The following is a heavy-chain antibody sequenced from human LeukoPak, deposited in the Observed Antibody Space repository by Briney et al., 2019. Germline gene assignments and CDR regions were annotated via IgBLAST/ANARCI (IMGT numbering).Heavy chain of an antibody. CDR3: ARLGRYFDWPQSKNWFDP. V-gene: IGHV4-34*01. CDR1: GFTFSSYG. D-gene: IGHD3-9*01. Sequence: PGGSLRLSCAASGFTFSSYGMSWVRQPPGKGLEWIGEINHSGSTNYNPSLKSRVTISVDTSKNQFSLKLSSVTAADTAVYYCARLGRYFDWPQSKNWFDPWGQGTLVTVSS. J-gene: IGHJ5*02. CDR2: INHSGST.